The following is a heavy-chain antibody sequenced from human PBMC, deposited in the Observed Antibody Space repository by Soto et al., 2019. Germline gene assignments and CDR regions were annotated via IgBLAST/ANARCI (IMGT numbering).Heavy chain of an antibody. J-gene: IGHJ4*02. V-gene: IGHV1-18*01. CDR3: ARDHRKNRIAVAGPNEIDY. D-gene: IGHD6-19*01. CDR1: GYTYTSYG. Sequence: ASVKVSCKASGYTYTSYGISWVRHAPGQGLEWMGWISAYNGNTNYAQKLQGRVTMTTDTSTSTAYMELRSLRSDDTAVYYCARDHRKNRIAVAGPNEIDYGGQGTLATVPS. CDR2: ISAYNGNT.